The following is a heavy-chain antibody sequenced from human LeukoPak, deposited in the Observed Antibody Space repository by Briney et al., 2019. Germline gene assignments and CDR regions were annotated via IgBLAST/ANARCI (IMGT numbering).Heavy chain of an antibody. Sequence: ASVKVSCKASGYTFTSYYMHWVRQAPGQGLEWMGWMNPNSGDTDYAQKFQGRVTITKNTSINTAYMELSSLTSEDTAVYYCAIAAVGFDYWGQGTLVTVSS. V-gene: IGHV1-8*03. D-gene: IGHD6-13*01. CDR2: MNPNSGDT. CDR1: GYTFTSYY. CDR3: AIAAVGFDY. J-gene: IGHJ4*02.